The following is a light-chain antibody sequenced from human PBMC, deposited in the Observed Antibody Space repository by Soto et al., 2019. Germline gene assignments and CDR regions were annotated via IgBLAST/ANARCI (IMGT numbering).Light chain of an antibody. V-gene: IGLV2-14*01. CDR1: MRDVGAYNL. J-gene: IGLJ2*01. Sequence: QSALTQPVSVSGSPGQSITISCAGTMRDVGAYNLVSWYQQHPGRAPQLIIYEVRNRPSGISFRFSGSKSGNTASLTISGLQAEDEADYYCSSYTSKSSLIFGGGTKLTVL. CDR2: EVR. CDR3: SSYTSKSSLI.